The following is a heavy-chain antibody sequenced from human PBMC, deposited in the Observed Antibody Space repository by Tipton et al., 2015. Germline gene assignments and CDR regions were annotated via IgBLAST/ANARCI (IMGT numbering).Heavy chain of an antibody. J-gene: IGHJ3*02. CDR3: ARMGIAAGGAFDI. D-gene: IGHD6-13*01. CDR2: MHYSGRT. Sequence: TLSLTCTVSGGSISTSSYYWAWIRQPPGKGLEWIGSMHYSGRTYYNPSLKSRVSMSVDTSKNQFSLNLSSVTAADTAVYYCARMGIAAGGAFDIWGQGTMVTVSS. CDR1: GGSISTSSYY. V-gene: IGHV4-39*07.